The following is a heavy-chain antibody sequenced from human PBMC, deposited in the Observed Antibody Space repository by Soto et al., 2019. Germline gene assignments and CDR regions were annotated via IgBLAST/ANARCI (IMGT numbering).Heavy chain of an antibody. CDR1: GFPLRTCGMC. D-gene: IGHD6-19*01. CDR3: LRTRSGSYKTPLYYFAS. CDR2: LDWDDDK. Sequence: SGPTPGNPPQTLTLAWTFSGFPLRTCGMCVSCIRQPPGKALEWLALLDWDDDKYYSTSLKTRLTISKDTSKNQVVLTMTNMDPVDTATYYCLRTRSGSYKTPLYYFASLCQGTLVT. J-gene: IGHJ4*02. V-gene: IGHV2-70*01.